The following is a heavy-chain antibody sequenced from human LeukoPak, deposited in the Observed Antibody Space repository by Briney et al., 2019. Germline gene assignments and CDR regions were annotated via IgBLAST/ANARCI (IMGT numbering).Heavy chain of an antibody. Sequence: QPGRSLRLSCAASGFTFSSYAIHWVRQAPGKGLEWVAVISFDGSDKYYADSVKGRFTISRDNSKNTLYLQMNSLRAEDTAVYYCARDDALGDNALDIWGQGTMVTVSS. CDR1: GFTFSSYA. J-gene: IGHJ3*02. CDR2: ISFDGSDK. CDR3: ARDDALGDNALDI. D-gene: IGHD3-16*01. V-gene: IGHV3-30*01.